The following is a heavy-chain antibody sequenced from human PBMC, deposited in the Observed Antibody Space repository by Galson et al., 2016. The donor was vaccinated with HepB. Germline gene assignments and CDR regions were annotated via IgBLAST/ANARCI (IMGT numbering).Heavy chain of an antibody. J-gene: IGHJ6*02. CDR1: GYTFTSYG. V-gene: IGHV1-18*01. Sequence: SVKVSCKASGYTFTSYGISWVRLAPGQGLEWMGWISGYNGNTNYARKFQGRVTLTTNTSMSTAYMELRSLRSDDTAVYYCVRDPQYYGMEVWGQGTTVTVSS. CDR3: VRDPQYYGMEV. CDR2: ISGYNGNT.